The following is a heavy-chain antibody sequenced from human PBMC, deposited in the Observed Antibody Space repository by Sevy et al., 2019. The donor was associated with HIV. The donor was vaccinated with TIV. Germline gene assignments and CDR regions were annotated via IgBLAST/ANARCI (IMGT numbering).Heavy chain of an antibody. CDR2: IYYSGST. Sequence: WETLSLTCTVSGGSISSSSFYWGWIRQPPEKGLEWIGNIYYSGSTYYNPSLKSRVTISVDTSKNQFSLKLSSVTAADTAMYYCARHDYGDYEGYFQHWGQGTLVTVSS. J-gene: IGHJ1*01. CDR1: GGSISSSSFY. D-gene: IGHD4-17*01. V-gene: IGHV4-39*01. CDR3: ARHDYGDYEGYFQH.